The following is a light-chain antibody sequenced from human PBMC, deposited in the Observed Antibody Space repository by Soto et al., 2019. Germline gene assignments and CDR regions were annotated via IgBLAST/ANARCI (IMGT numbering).Light chain of an antibody. CDR1: QSVTSNY. CDR2: GAS. CDR3: QQYASSPRT. J-gene: IGKJ1*01. Sequence: EIVLTQSPGTLCFSPGEIATLSCRASQSVTSNYLAWYQQKPGQAPRLLIYGASSRATGIPDRFSGSASGTDFTLIISRLESEDFAVYYCQQYASSPRTFGPGTKVEIK. V-gene: IGKV3-20*01.